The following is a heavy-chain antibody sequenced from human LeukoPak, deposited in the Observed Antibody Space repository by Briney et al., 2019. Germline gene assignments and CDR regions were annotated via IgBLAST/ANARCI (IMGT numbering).Heavy chain of an antibody. Sequence: GGSLRLSCAASGFTFSSYAMSWVRQAPGKGLEWVSAISGSGGSTYYADSVKGRFTISRDNSKNTLYLQMNSLRAEDTAVYYCANQVGVYCSGGSCYQYYFDYWGQGTLVTVSS. CDR3: ANQVGVYCSGGSCYQYYFDY. D-gene: IGHD2-15*01. CDR2: ISGSGGST. V-gene: IGHV3-23*01. J-gene: IGHJ4*02. CDR1: GFTFSSYA.